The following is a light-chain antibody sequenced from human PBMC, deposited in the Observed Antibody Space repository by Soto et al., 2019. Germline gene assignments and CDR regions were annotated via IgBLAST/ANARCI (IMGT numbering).Light chain of an antibody. CDR1: SSNIGYNY. CDR3: AAWDDSLSGWV. Sequence: QSVLTQSPSASGTTGQRVTISCSGSSSNIGYNYVYWYQQLPATAPKLLIYRNNQRPSGVPDRFSASKSGTSASLAISGLRSEDEADYYCAAWDDSLSGWVFGGGTKLTVL. V-gene: IGLV1-47*01. CDR2: RNN. J-gene: IGLJ3*02.